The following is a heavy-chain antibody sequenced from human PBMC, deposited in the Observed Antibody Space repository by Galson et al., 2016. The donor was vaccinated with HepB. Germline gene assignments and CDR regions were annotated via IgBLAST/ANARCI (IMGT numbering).Heavy chain of an antibody. D-gene: IGHD5-18*01. CDR1: GFTLSSYG. CDR2: IWYDGSNK. J-gene: IGHJ1*01. CDR3: ARALGQLGYFQH. Sequence: SLRLSCAASGFTLSSYGMHWVRQAPGKGLEWVAIIWYDGSNKYYADSVEGRFTISRDNSKNTLYLQMGSLRAEDTAVYYCARALGQLGYFQHWGQGTLVTVSS. V-gene: IGHV3-33*01.